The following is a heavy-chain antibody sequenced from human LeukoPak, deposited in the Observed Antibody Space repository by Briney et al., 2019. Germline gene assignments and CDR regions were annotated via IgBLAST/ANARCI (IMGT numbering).Heavy chain of an antibody. V-gene: IGHV4-59*01. D-gene: IGHD3-10*01. J-gene: IGHJ5*02. Sequence: SETLSLTCTVSGGSISSYYWSWIRQPPGKGLEWIGYIYYSGSTNYNPSLKSRVTISVDTSKNQFSLKLSSVTAADTAVYYCAREWFGESLSWSDPWGQGTLVTVSS. CDR1: GGSISSYY. CDR3: AREWFGESLSWSDP. CDR2: IYYSGST.